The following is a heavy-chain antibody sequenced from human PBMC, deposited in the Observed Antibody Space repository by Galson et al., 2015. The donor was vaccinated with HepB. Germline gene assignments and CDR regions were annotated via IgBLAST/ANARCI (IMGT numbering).Heavy chain of an antibody. D-gene: IGHD2-21*01. Sequence: SVKVSCRASGYTFTGYYMHWVRQAPGQGLEWMGWINPNSGGTNYAQKFRGRVTMTRDTSISTAYMELSRLRSDDTAVYYCARDRAYCGGDCYEGYYFDYWGQGTLVTVSS. CDR2: INPNSGGT. CDR3: ARDRAYCGGDCYEGYYFDY. CDR1: GYTFTGYY. V-gene: IGHV1-2*02. J-gene: IGHJ4*02.